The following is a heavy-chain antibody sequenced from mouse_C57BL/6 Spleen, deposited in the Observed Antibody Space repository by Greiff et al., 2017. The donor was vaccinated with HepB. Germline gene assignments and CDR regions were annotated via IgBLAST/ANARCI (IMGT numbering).Heavy chain of an antibody. J-gene: IGHJ2*01. CDR2: ISYDGSN. D-gene: IGHD2-4*01. V-gene: IGHV3-6*01. CDR1: GYSITSGYY. CDR3: AREGLRRAPDY. Sequence: EVKLQESGPGLVKPSQSLSLTCSVTGYSITSGYYWNWIRQFPGNKLEWMGYISYDGSNNYNPSLKNRISITRDTSKNQFFLKLNSVTTEDTATYYCAREGLRRAPDYWGQGTTLTVSS.